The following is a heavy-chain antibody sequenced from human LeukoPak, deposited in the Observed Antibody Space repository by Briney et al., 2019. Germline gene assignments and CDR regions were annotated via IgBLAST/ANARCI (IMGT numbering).Heavy chain of an antibody. CDR1: SGSISTSNYY. J-gene: IGHJ6*03. D-gene: IGHD2-15*01. CDR3: ARGYVLPPRSYYMDV. Sequence: SETLSLSCTVSSGSISTSNYYWGWARQPPGKALEWIGNIFYSGSTYYSPSLKSRVTISLDTSRNQFSLKLNSVTAADTAVYYCARGYVLPPRSYYMDVWGKGTTVTVSS. V-gene: IGHV4-39*07. CDR2: IFYSGST.